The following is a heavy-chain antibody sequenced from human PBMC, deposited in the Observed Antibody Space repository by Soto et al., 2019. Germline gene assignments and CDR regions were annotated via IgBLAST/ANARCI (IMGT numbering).Heavy chain of an antibody. Sequence: SETLSLTCTVSGGSISSFYWSWIRQPPGKGLEWIGYIYYSGSTNYNPSLKSRVTISVDTSKDQFSLKLSSVTAADTAVYYCARSGIAVAGAFDYWGQGTLVTVS. CDR3: ARSGIAVAGAFDY. CDR1: GGSISSFY. J-gene: IGHJ4*02. CDR2: IYYSGST. D-gene: IGHD6-19*01. V-gene: IGHV4-59*01.